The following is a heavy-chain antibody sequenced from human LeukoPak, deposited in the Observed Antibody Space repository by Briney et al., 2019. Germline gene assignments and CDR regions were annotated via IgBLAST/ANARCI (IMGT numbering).Heavy chain of an antibody. CDR3: ARDRCSSTSCYYYFDY. J-gene: IGHJ4*02. CDR2: IIPIFGTA. D-gene: IGHD2-2*01. V-gene: IGHV1-69*13. Sequence: SVKVSCKASGGTFSSYAISWVRQAPGQGLEWMGGIIPIFGTANYAQKFQGRVTITADESTSTAYMELSSLRSEDTAVYYCARDRCSSTSCYYYFDYWGQGTLVTVSS. CDR1: GGTFSSYA.